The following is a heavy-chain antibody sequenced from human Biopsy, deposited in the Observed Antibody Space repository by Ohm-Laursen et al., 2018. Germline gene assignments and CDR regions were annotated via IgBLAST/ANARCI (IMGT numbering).Heavy chain of an antibody. CDR2: IIAVSGLV. D-gene: IGHD3-3*01. Sequence: SVKASCKASAGTFSNYAISWARQAPGEGLEWMGGIIAVSGLVNYAPKFQGRVSITADKSTTTAYMELSNLKSEDTAVYYCATPFQYYDSWGGYPPFDHWGQGTLVTVSP. V-gene: IGHV1-69*10. J-gene: IGHJ4*02. CDR3: ATPFQYYDSWGGYPPFDH. CDR1: AGTFSNYA.